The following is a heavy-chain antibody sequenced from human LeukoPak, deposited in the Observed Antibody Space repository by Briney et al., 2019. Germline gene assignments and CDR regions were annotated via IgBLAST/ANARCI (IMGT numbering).Heavy chain of an antibody. CDR3: AKNFGYIVHFDY. J-gene: IGHJ4*02. CDR1: GFTFSNHG. Sequence: GGSLRLSCAASGFTFSNHGMHWGRQAPGKGLEWVAVIWYDGSSKYYADSVKGRFTISRDNSKNTLYLQMNSLRAEDTAVYYCAKNFGYIVHFDYGGQGTLVTVSS. D-gene: IGHD5-12*01. V-gene: IGHV3-30*02. CDR2: IWYDGSSK.